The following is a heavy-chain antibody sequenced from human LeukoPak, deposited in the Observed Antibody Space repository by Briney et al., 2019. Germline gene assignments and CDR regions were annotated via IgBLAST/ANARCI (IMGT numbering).Heavy chain of an antibody. D-gene: IGHD1-26*01. Sequence: SQTLSLTCAISGDSVPSNNAAWNWIRQSPSRGLEWLGRTYYRSKWYNDYAVSVKSRITINPDTSKNQFSLKLSSVTAADTAVYYCARATIVLGNWFDPWGQGTLVTVSS. CDR3: ARATIVLGNWFDP. V-gene: IGHV6-1*01. CDR2: TYYRSKWYN. J-gene: IGHJ5*02. CDR1: GDSVPSNNAA.